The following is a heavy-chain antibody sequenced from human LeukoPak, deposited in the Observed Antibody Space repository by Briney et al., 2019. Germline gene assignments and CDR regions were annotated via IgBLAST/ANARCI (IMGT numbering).Heavy chain of an antibody. D-gene: IGHD3-22*01. CDR3: ARDISPDYYDSSGYFDY. V-gene: IGHV3-30*04. CDR2: ISYDGSNK. J-gene: IGHJ4*02. Sequence: GRSLRLSCAASGFTFSSYAMHWVRQAPGKGLEWVAVISYDGSNKYYADSVKGRFTNSRDNSKNTLYLQMNSLRAEDTAVYYCARDISPDYYDSSGYFDYWGQGTLVTVSS. CDR1: GFTFSSYA.